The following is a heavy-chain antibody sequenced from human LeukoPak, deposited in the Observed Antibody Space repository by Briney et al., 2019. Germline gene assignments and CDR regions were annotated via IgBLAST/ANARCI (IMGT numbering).Heavy chain of an antibody. D-gene: IGHD1-7*01. V-gene: IGHV3-74*01. J-gene: IGHJ4*02. CDR1: GFTFSSYW. CDR2: INSDGSST. CDR3: AMGTKGFDY. Sequence: GGSLRLSCAASGFTFSSYWMHWVRQAPGKGLVWVSRINSDGSSTSYADSVKGRFTISRDNSKNTLYLQMNSLRAEDTALYYCAMGTKGFDYWGQGTLVTVSS.